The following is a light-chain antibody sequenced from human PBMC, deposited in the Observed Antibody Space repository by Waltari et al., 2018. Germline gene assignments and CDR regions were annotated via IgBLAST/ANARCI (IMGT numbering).Light chain of an antibody. V-gene: IGKV1-5*03. CDR2: KAS. CDR1: QSISRW. CDR3: QHYYSDSRA. Sequence: DIQMTQSPSTLSASVGDRVTITCRASQSISRWLAWCQQKQGKAPKLLIYKASSLASDVPSRFSGSGFGTDFTLTISSLQPDDFATYYCQHYYSDSRAFGQGTKVEVK. J-gene: IGKJ1*01.